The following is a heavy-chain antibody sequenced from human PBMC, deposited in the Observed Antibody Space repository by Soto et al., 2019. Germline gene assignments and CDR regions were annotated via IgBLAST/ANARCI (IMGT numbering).Heavy chain of an antibody. CDR1: GFAFNTHT. D-gene: IGHD3-22*01. V-gene: IGHV3-21*01. CDR2: ISHSNSYI. J-gene: IGHJ4*02. Sequence: GGSLRLSCAGSGFAFNTHTLNWARQAPGKGLEWVASISHSNSYIYYADSVQGRFTVSRDNVKNSVFLQMNSLRPEDTAVYYCGRFAYFRDSDNYFYGGLYSWGQGT. CDR3: GRFAYFRDSDNYFYGGLYS.